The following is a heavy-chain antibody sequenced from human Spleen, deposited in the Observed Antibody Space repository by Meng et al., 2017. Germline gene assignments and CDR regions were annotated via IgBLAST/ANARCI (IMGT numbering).Heavy chain of an antibody. D-gene: IGHD1-26*01. CDR2: IYHIGSN. CDR1: GGVSSSSNR. V-gene: IGHV4-4*02. Sequence: VQVRVWGSGPGGPLGHPSASCGLSGGVSSSSNRSSWVRWPPGKAREWMGEIYHIGSNDYNPSLKSRVTISVDKSKNQFTLKLSSVTAADTAVYYCARDGAVGAVNRFDPWGQGTLVTVSS. CDR3: ARDGAVGAVNRFDP. J-gene: IGHJ5*02.